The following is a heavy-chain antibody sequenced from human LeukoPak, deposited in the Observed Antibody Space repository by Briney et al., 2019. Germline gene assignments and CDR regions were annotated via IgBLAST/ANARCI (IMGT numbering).Heavy chain of an antibody. V-gene: IGHV4-34*01. Sequence: SETLSLTCAVYDGSLSGYYWGWIRQPPGKGLEWIREINHSGSTNYNPSLKSRVSISIDTSKNQFSLNLTSVTAADTAVYYCASRGRWGQGTLVTVSS. J-gene: IGHJ4*02. D-gene: IGHD1-26*01. CDR2: INHSGST. CDR3: ASRGR. CDR1: DGSLSGYY.